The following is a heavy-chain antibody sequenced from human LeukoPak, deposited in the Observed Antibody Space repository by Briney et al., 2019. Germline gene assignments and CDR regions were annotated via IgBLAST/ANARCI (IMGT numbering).Heavy chain of an antibody. Sequence: GGSLRLSCAASGFTFSDYYMSWIRQAPGKGLEWVPYISSSGSTIYYADSVKGRFTISRDNAKNSLYLQMNSLRAEDTAVYYCARAPLRRFYAFDIWGQGTMVTVSS. J-gene: IGHJ3*02. CDR3: ARAPLRRFYAFDI. CDR2: ISSSGSTI. D-gene: IGHD4-17*01. CDR1: GFTFSDYY. V-gene: IGHV3-11*01.